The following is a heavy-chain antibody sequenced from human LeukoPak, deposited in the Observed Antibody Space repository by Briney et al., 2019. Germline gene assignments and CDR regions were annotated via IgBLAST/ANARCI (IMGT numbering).Heavy chain of an antibody. D-gene: IGHD3-10*01. Sequence: SETLSLTCTVSGGSISSYYWSWIRQPAGKGLEWIGRIYTSGSTNYNPSLKSRVTMSVDTSKNRFSLKLNSVTAADTAIYYCARDGSGSYYKWFDPWGQGTLDTVSS. V-gene: IGHV4-4*07. CDR3: ARDGSGSYYKWFDP. CDR2: IYTSGST. J-gene: IGHJ5*02. CDR1: GGSISSYY.